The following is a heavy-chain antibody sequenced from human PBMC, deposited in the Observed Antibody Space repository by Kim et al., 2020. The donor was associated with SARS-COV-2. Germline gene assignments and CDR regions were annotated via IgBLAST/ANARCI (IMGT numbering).Heavy chain of an antibody. CDR3: ARGSSLTIFGVVGWFDP. D-gene: IGHD3-3*01. V-gene: IGHV4-59*01. CDR2: IYYSGST. J-gene: IGHJ5*02. Sequence: SETLSLTWTVSGGSISSYYWSWIRQPPGKGLEWIGYIYYSGSTNYNPSLKSRVTISVDTSKNQFSLKLSSVTAADTAVYYCARGSSLTIFGVVGWFDPWGQGTLVTVSS. CDR1: GGSISSYY.